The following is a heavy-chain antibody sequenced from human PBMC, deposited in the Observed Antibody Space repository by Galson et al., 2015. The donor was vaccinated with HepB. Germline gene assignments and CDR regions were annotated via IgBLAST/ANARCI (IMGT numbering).Heavy chain of an antibody. CDR1: GFTFRE. CDR3: AAGSDI. Sequence: SLRLSCAASGFTFREMNWVRQAPGKGLEWVSYISRSGSTLYYADSVKGRFTISRDNTKNSLYLQMNSLRAEDTAVYYCAAGSDIWGRGTMVTVSS. J-gene: IGHJ3*02. D-gene: IGHD3-10*01. CDR2: ISRSGSTL. V-gene: IGHV3-48*03.